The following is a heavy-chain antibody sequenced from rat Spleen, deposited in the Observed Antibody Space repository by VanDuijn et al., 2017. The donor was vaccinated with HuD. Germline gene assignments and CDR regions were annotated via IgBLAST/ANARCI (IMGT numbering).Heavy chain of an antibody. D-gene: IGHD1-2*01. CDR2: VSPSGGGT. V-gene: IGHV5-29*01. CDR3: TRVRIAAGYYFDY. Sequence: EVQLVESGGGLVQPGRSLKLSCAASGFTFSNYGMAWVRQAPTKGLEWVASVSPSGGGTYYPDSVKGRFTISRDNAKSTLYLQMDSLRSEDTATYYCTRVRIAAGYYFDYWGQGTLVTVSS. J-gene: IGHJ3*01. CDR1: GFTFSNYG.